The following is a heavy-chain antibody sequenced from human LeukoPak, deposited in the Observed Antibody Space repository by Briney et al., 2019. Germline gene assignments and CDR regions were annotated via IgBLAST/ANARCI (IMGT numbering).Heavy chain of an antibody. CDR1: GFTFSSYS. V-gene: IGHV3-21*04. Sequence: GSLRLSCAASGFTFSSYSMNWVRQAPGKGLEWVSSISSSSSYIYYADSVKGRFTISRDNAKNSLYLQMNSLRAEDTAVYYCARDFSSWYSYFMDVWGKGTTVTVSS. J-gene: IGHJ6*03. CDR2: ISSSSSYI. CDR3: ARDFSSWYSYFMDV. D-gene: IGHD6-6*01.